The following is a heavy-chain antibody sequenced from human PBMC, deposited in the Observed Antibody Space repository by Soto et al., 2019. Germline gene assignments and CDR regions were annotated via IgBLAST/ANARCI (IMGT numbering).Heavy chain of an antibody. J-gene: IGHJ4*02. CDR3: AREKYYYDSSGYDLPYFDY. CDR2: ISYDGSNK. D-gene: IGHD3-22*01. V-gene: IGHV3-30-3*01. Sequence: GGSLRLSCAASGFTFSSYAMHWVRQAPGKGLEWVAVISYDGSNKYYADSVKGRFTISRDNSKNTLYLQMNSLRAEDTAVYYCAREKYYYDSSGYDLPYFDYWGQGTLVTVSS. CDR1: GFTFSSYA.